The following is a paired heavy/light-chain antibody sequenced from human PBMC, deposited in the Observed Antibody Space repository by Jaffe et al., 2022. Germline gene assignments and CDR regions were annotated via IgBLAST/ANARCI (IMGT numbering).Heavy chain of an antibody. V-gene: IGHV3-48*01. D-gene: IGHD3-9*01. CDR2: ISSSSSTI. CDR3: ARDRYYDILTGPPSSSEYFQH. J-gene: IGHJ1*01. Sequence: EVQLVESGGGLVQPGGSLRLSCAASGFTFSSYSMNWVRQAPGKGLEWVSYISSSSSTIYYADSVKGRFTISRDNAKNSLYLQMNSLRAEDTAVYYCARDRYYDILTGPPSSSEYFQHWGQGTLVTVSS. CDR1: GFTFSSYS.
Light chain of an antibody. V-gene: IGKV4-1*01. Sequence: DIVMTQSPDSLAVSLGERATINCKSSQSVLYSSNNKNYLAWYQQKPGQPPKLLIYWASTRESGVPDRFSGSGSGTDFTLTISSLQAEDVAVYYCQQYYSTLALTFGGGTKVEIK. CDR2: WAS. J-gene: IGKJ4*01. CDR1: QSVLYSSNNKNY. CDR3: QQYYSTLALT.